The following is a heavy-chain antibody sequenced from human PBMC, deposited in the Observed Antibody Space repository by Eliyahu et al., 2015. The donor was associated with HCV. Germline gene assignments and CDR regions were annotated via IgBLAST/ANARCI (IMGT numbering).Heavy chain of an antibody. D-gene: IGHD6-13*01. V-gene: IGHV3-11*01. CDR2: IGSRGRTI. J-gene: IGHJ4*02. CDR1: EFTFSGYY. Sequence: QVQLVESGGGLVKPGGSLXLSCAGSEFTFSGYYMXWIRQAPGKGLEWVSYIGSRGRTIHYSDSVKGRFTASRDNAKNSLYLQMNSLRAEDTAIYYCARVSSSSLFEDWGQGTLVTVSS. CDR3: ARVSSSSLFED.